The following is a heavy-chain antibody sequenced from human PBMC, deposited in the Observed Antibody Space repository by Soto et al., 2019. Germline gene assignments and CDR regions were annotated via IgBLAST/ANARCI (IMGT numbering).Heavy chain of an antibody. J-gene: IGHJ3*01. CDR1: GFTFSTYH. Sequence: EVQLVESGGGLVMPGGSLRLSCAASGFTFSTYHMNWVRQAPGKGLEWVSSINPSSSHIYYADSVRGRFTISRDNSKNPMDLQMNSLRTEDAAVYHCARGYCAVGGCYLRRDAIDVWGQGTMVTVSS. CDR3: ARGYCAVGGCYLRRDAIDV. D-gene: IGHD2-8*02. CDR2: INPSSSHI. V-gene: IGHV3-21*01.